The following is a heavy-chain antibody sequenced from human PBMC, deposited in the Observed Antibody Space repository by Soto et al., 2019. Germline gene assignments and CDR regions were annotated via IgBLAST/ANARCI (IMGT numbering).Heavy chain of an antibody. CDR1: GGTFSSYA. V-gene: IGHV1-69*13. CDR2: IIPIFGTA. J-gene: IGHJ4*02. Sequence: SVKVSCKASGGTFSSYAISWVRQAPGQGLEWMGGIIPIFGTANYAQKFQGRVTITADESTSTAYMELSSLRSDDTAVYYCARDFYGSGSYYNPAQFDYWGQGTLVTVSS. CDR3: ARDFYGSGSYYNPAQFDY. D-gene: IGHD3-10*01.